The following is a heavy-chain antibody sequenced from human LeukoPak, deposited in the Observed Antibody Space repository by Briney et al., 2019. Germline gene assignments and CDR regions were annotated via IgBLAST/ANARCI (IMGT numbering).Heavy chain of an antibody. CDR1: GYTFTGYY. Sequence: ASVKVSCKXSGYTFTGYYMHWVRQAPGQGLEWMGRINRNSGGTNYAQKFQGRVTMTRDTSISTAYMELSRLRSDDTAVYYCARGPLVYNWDDGDAFDIWGQGTMVTVSS. J-gene: IGHJ3*02. D-gene: IGHD1-20*01. V-gene: IGHV1-2*06. CDR2: INRNSGGT. CDR3: ARGPLVYNWDDGDAFDI.